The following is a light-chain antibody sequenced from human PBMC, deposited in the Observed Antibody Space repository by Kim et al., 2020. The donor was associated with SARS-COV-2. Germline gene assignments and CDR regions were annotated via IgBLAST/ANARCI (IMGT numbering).Light chain of an antibody. CDR1: SSNIGSTY. V-gene: IGLV1-47*01. Sequence: ELTQPPSASGTPGQRVTISCSGSSSNIGSTYVYWYQQLPGTAPKLLIYRNNQRPSGVPDRFSASKSGTSASRAISGLRSEDEADYYCAAWDDSLSGPRVFGGGTKVTVL. CDR3: AAWDDSLSGPRV. CDR2: RNN. J-gene: IGLJ3*02.